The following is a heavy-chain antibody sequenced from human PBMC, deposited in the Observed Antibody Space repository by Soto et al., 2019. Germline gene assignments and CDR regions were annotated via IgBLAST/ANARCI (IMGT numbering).Heavy chain of an antibody. J-gene: IGHJ4*02. D-gene: IGHD2-2*01. CDR3: ARTPVVPAATKYYFDY. CDR2: IYYSGST. CDR1: GGSISSGDYY. Sequence: QVQLQESGPGLVKPSQTLSLTCTVSGGSISSGDYYWSWIRQPPGKGLEWIGYIYYSGSTYYNPSLKSRVTISVDTSKNQFSLKLSSVTAADMAVYYCARTPVVPAATKYYFDYWGQGTLVTVSS. V-gene: IGHV4-30-4*01.